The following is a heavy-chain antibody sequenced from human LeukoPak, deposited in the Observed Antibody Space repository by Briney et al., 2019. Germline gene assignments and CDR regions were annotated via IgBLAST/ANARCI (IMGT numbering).Heavy chain of an antibody. CDR3: AKLAISSHLGSEGSGFAY. CDR2: IWYDGSNK. J-gene: IGHJ4*02. Sequence: PGGSLRLSCAASGFTFSSYGMHWVRQAPGKGLEWVAVIWYDGSNKYYADSVKGRFTISRDNSKNTLYLQMNSLRAEDTAVYYCAKLAISSHLGSEGSGFAYWGQGTLVTVSS. V-gene: IGHV3-33*06. CDR1: GFTFSSYG. D-gene: IGHD6-25*01.